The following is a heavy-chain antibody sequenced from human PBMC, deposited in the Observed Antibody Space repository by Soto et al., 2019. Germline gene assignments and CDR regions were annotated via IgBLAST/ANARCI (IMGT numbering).Heavy chain of an antibody. D-gene: IGHD3-22*01. CDR3: TSDSYSTMIIVRFDY. V-gene: IGHV1-46*01. CDR2: INPSGGST. J-gene: IGHJ4*01. Sequence: ASVKVSCKASGYTFTSYYMHWVRQAPGQGLEWMGIINPSGGSTSYAQKFQGRVTMTRDTSTSTVYMELSSLRSEDTAVYYCTSDSYSTMIIVRFDYWGHGTLVTVSS. CDR1: GYTFTSYY.